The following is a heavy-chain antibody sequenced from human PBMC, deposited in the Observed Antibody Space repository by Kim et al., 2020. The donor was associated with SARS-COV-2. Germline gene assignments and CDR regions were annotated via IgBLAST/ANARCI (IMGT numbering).Heavy chain of an antibody. V-gene: IGHV3-21*01. CDR2: ISSSGSYI. J-gene: IGHJ4*02. D-gene: IGHD3-16*01. CDR1: GFTFSSYS. CDR3: ARDLSTIPLWGMGGY. Sequence: GGSLRLSCAASGFTFSSYSMNWVRQAPGKGLEWVSSISSSGSYIYYADSVKGRFTISRDNAKNSLYLQMNSLRAEDTAVYYCARDLSTIPLWGMGGYWGQGTLVTVSS.